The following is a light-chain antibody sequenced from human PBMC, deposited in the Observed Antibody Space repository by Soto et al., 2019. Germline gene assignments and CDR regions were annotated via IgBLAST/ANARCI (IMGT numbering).Light chain of an antibody. CDR1: SSNIGSES. CDR3: AAWDHSLNGYV. V-gene: IGLV1-44*01. J-gene: IGLJ1*01. CDR2: SYN. Sequence: QSALTQPPSTSGTPGQRVTISCSGSSSNIGSESVNWYQQLPGTAPKLLIYSYNQRPSGVPDRFSGSKSGTSASLAISGLQSEDEADYICAAWDHSLNGYVFGLGTKVTVL.